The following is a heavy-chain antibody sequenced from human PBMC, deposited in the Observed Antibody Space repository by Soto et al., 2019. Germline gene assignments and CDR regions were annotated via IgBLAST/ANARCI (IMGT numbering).Heavy chain of an antibody. V-gene: IGHV1-18*04. CDR3: AREPLCGGRCYDNYFDP. CDR1: GYTFTSYG. D-gene: IGHD2-15*01. CDR2: ISAYNGNT. Sequence: ASVEVSCKASGYTFTSYGISWVRQAPGQGLEWMGWISAYNGNTASSQKFQDRVTITRETSASTAYMELTSLRSEDTAVYYCAREPLCGGRCYDNYFDPWGQGTLVTVSS. J-gene: IGHJ5*02.